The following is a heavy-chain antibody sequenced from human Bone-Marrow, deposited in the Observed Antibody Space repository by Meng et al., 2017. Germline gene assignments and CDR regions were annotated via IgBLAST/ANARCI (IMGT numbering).Heavy chain of an antibody. J-gene: IGHJ6*02. CDR1: GGSISSSSSY. CDR2: IYYSGST. CDR3: ARDLLSRSYDYGDYWPSYYYYGMDV. V-gene: IGHV4-39*07. D-gene: IGHD4-17*01. Sequence: SETLSLTCTVSGGSISSSSSYWGWIRQPPGKGLEWIGSIYYSGSTYYNPSLKSRFTISVDTSKNQFSLKLSSVTAADTAVYYCARDLLSRSYDYGDYWPSYYYYGMDVWGQGTTVTVSS.